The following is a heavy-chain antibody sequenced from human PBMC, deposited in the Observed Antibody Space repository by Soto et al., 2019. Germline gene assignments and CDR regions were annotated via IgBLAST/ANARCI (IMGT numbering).Heavy chain of an antibody. V-gene: IGHV4-61*01. CDR2: IFYDGNT. CDR3: ARVSRWVNY. J-gene: IGHJ4*02. CDR1: GGSISSSSFF. Sequence: QVQLQESGPGLVKPSETLSLICSVSGGSISSSSFFWSWIRQPPGGRLEWIGYIFYDGNTKYNPSLESRVTISVDTSKSKFSLPLTSVTAADTAVYYCARVSRWVNYWGQGTLVTVSS. D-gene: IGHD1-26*01.